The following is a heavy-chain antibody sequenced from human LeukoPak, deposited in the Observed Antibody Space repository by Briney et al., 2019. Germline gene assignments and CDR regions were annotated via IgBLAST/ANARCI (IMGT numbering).Heavy chain of an antibody. CDR2: IYYSGST. Sequence: PSETLSLTCTVSGGSISSSSYYWGWIRQPPGKGLEWIGSIYYSGSTYYNPSLKSRVTISVDTSKNQFSLKLSSVTAADTAVYYCARLSSGWYVIYYWGQGTLVTVSS. V-gene: IGHV4-39*01. CDR3: ARLSSGWYVIYY. J-gene: IGHJ4*02. D-gene: IGHD6-19*01. CDR1: GGSISSSSYY.